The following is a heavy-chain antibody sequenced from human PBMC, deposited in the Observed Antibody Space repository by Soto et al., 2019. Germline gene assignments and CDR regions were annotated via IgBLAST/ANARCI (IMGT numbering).Heavy chain of an antibody. Sequence: SETLSLTCAVYGGSFSGYYWSWIRQPPGKGLEWIGEINHSGSTNYNPSLKSRVTISVDTSKNQFSLKLSSVTAADTAVYYCARDAYCSGGSCHSRFDYWGQGTLVTVSS. CDR3: ARDAYCSGGSCHSRFDY. D-gene: IGHD2-15*01. V-gene: IGHV4-34*01. CDR1: GGSFSGYY. CDR2: INHSGST. J-gene: IGHJ4*02.